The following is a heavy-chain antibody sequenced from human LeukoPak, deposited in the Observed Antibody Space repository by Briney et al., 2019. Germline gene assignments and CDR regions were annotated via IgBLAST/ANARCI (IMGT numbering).Heavy chain of an antibody. V-gene: IGHV3-30-3*01. J-gene: IGHJ5*02. CDR2: ISYDGSNK. CDR3: ARDWCSGDCYGDRFDP. D-gene: IGHD2-21*02. Sequence: GSLRLSCAASGFTFSSYAMHWVRQAPGKGLEWVAVISYDGSNKYYADSVKGRFTISRDNSKNTLYLQMNSLRAEDTAVYYCARDWCSGDCYGDRFDPWGQGTLVTVSA. CDR1: GFTFSSYA.